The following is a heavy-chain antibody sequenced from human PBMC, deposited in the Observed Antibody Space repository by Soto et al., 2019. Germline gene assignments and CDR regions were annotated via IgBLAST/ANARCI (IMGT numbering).Heavy chain of an antibody. CDR1: GFPFDDYA. J-gene: IGHJ4*02. D-gene: IGHD2-21*02. V-gene: IGHV3-9*01. CDR2: ISWNSASI. CDR3: AKDKDRVTFSYYFDY. Sequence: EVQLVESGGGLVQPGRSLRLSCAASGFPFDDYAMHWVRQAPGKGLEWVSGISWNSASIGYAASVKGRFTISRDNAKNSLYLQMNRLRAEDTALYYCAKDKDRVTFSYYFDYWGQATLVTVSS.